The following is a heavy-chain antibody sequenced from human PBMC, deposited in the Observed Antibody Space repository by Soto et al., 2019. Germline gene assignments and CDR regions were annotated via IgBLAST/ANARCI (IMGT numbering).Heavy chain of an antibody. J-gene: IGHJ4*02. CDR1: GFTFTSSA. V-gene: IGHV1-58*02. CDR3: AAMYYYDSSGYMRSLDY. CDR2: IVVGSGNT. Sequence: ASVKVSCKASGFTFTSSAMQWVRQARGQRLEWIGWIVVGSGNTNYAQKFQERVTITRDMSTSTAYMELSSLRSEDTAVYYCAAMYYYDSSGYMRSLDYWGQGILVTVSS. D-gene: IGHD3-22*01.